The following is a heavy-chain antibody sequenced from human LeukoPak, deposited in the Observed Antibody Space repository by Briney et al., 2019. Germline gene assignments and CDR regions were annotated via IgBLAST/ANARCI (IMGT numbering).Heavy chain of an antibody. CDR3: ARYGVYGSGSHYWFDP. V-gene: IGHV4-4*07. D-gene: IGHD3-10*01. Sequence: SETLSLTCTVSGGSISSYYWSWIRQPAGKGLEWIGRIYTSGSTNYNPSLKSRVTMSVDTSKNQFSLKLSSVTAADTAVYYCARYGVYGSGSHYWFDPWGQGTLVTVSS. J-gene: IGHJ5*02. CDR2: IYTSGST. CDR1: GGSISSYY.